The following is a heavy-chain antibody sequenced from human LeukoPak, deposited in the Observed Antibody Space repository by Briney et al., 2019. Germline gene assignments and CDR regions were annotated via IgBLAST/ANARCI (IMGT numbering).Heavy chain of an antibody. V-gene: IGHV5-51*01. J-gene: IGHJ5*02. CDR1: GYIYTSYW. Sequence: GESLKISCNSSGYIYTSYWIGWVRHMPGKGLEWMGIIYPGDSGTRYSPSFQGQVTISADKSISTAYLQWSSLKASDTAMYYCARLGSRHGYNWGDLWGQGTLVSVSS. CDR3: ARLGSRHGYNWGDL. D-gene: IGHD5-24*01. CDR2: IYPGDSGT.